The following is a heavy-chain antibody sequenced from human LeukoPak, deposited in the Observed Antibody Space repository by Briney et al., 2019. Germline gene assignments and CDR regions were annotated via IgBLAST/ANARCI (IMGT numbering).Heavy chain of an antibody. Sequence: SETLSLTCSVSGGSISSSSHSWGWIRQSPGKGLEWIGSIYYSGSTFYNPSLKSRVTISVDRSKNQFSLKLSSVTAADTAVYYCARRTRTYYYDSSGYYLDYWGQGTLVTVSS. D-gene: IGHD3-22*01. CDR3: ARRTRTYYYDSSGYYLDY. V-gene: IGHV4-39*07. CDR2: IYYSGST. CDR1: GGSISSSSHS. J-gene: IGHJ4*02.